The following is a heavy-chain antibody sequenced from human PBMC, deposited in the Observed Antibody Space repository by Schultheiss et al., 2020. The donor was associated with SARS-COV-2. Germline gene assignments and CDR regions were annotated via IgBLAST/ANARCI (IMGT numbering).Heavy chain of an antibody. D-gene: IGHD3-10*01. CDR1: GYTFTSYG. V-gene: IGHV1-18*01. Sequence: SVKVSCKASGYTFTSYGISWVRQAPGQGLEWMGWISAYNGNTNYAQKLQGRVTMTTDTSTSTAYMELRSLRSDDTAVYYCARTAGISTMVRGVIIRGGAFDIWGQGTMVTVSS. CDR2: ISAYNGNT. J-gene: IGHJ3*02. CDR3: ARTAGISTMVRGVIIRGGAFDI.